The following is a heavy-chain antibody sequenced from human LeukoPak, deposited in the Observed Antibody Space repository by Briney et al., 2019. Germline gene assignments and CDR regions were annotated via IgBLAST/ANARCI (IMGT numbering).Heavy chain of an antibody. J-gene: IGHJ6*03. Sequence: ASVKVSCKASGYTFTSYDINWVRQATGQGLEWMGWMNPNSGSTGYAQKFQGRVTMTRNTSISTAYMELSSLRSEDTAVYYCARGIRMTTRIYYYYYMDVWGKGTTVTVSS. V-gene: IGHV1-8*01. CDR3: ARGIRMTTRIYYYYYMDV. CDR2: MNPNSGST. D-gene: IGHD1-1*01. CDR1: GYTFTSYD.